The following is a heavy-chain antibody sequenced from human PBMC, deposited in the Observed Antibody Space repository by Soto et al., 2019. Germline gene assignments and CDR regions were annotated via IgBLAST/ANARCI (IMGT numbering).Heavy chain of an antibody. CDR2: IHTDGYT. D-gene: IGHD3-10*01. J-gene: IGHJ6*02. CDR1: GFTVSSNY. Sequence: GGSVRLSCAASGFTVSSNYMTWVRQAPGKGLEWVSVIHTDGYTYYADSVKARFTISRDNSKNTLFLQLNSLRAEDTAVYYCAREAGSSRYYFGLDVWGQGTTVTVSS. CDR3: AREAGSSRYYFGLDV. V-gene: IGHV3-53*01.